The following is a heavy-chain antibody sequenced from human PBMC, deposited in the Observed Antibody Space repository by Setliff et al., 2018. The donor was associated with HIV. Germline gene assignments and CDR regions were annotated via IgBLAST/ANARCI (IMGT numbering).Heavy chain of an antibody. D-gene: IGHD6-6*01. CDR3: ARDIPPEYPGFDL. CDR2: ISSSGRTI. Sequence: PGGSLRLSCAASGFGFSDYYMNWIRQAPGKGLEWISSISSSGRTIKYADSVKGRFTISRDNAKRSLYLQMNSLRVEDTAVYYCARDIPPEYPGFDLWGQGTVVTVSS. J-gene: IGHJ3*01. V-gene: IGHV3-11*04. CDR1: GFGFSDYY.